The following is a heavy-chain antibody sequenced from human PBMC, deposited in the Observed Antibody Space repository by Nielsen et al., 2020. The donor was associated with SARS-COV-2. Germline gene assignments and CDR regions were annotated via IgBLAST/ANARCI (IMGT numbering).Heavy chain of an antibody. V-gene: IGHV3-30*19. CDR2: IWYDGSNK. CDR1: GFTFSSYG. Sequence: SCAASGFTFSSYGMHWVRQAPGKGLEWVAVIWYDGSNKYYADSVKGRFTISRDNSKNTLYLQMNSLRAEDTAVYYCARAESGSYWNAFDIWGQGTMVTVSS. J-gene: IGHJ3*02. CDR3: ARAESGSYWNAFDI. D-gene: IGHD1-26*01.